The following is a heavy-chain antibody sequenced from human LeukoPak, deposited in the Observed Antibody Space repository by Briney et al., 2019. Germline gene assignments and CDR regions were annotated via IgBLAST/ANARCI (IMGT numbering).Heavy chain of an antibody. D-gene: IGHD4-11*01. V-gene: IGHV3-30*18. J-gene: IGHJ6*02. Sequence: GGSLRLSCAASGLTRRSYGMHWVRQAPGKGLEWVAVISHDGSNKDYSDSVKGRFTISRDNSRNTLYLQMNSLRAEDTAVYYCANDYSNYYSYAMDVWGQGTTVTVSS. CDR2: ISHDGSNK. CDR1: GLTRRSYG. CDR3: ANDYSNYYSYAMDV.